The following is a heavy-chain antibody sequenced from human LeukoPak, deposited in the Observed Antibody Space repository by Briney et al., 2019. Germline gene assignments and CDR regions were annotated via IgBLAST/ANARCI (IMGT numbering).Heavy chain of an antibody. Sequence: GKSLKISCKGSGYSFTSYWIGWVRQMPGKGLEWMGIIYPGDSDTRYSPSFQGQVTISADKSISTAYLQWSSLKASDTAMYYCARVVVAATPDYYYYMDVWGKGTTVTISS. CDR3: ARVVVAATPDYYYYMDV. D-gene: IGHD2-15*01. J-gene: IGHJ6*03. CDR1: GYSFTSYW. V-gene: IGHV5-51*01. CDR2: IYPGDSDT.